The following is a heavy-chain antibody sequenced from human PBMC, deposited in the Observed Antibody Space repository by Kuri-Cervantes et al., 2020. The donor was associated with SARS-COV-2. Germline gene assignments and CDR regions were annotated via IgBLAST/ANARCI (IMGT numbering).Heavy chain of an antibody. V-gene: IGHV3-49*04. J-gene: IGHJ4*02. CDR2: IRSKAYGGKT. D-gene: IGHD3-22*01. CDR1: GFTFGDYA. Sequence: GESLKISCTASGFTFGDYAMSWVRQAPGKGLEWVGFIRSKAYGGKTEYAASVKGRFTISRDDSKNTQYLQMNSLKTEDTAVYYCTTDLQYYYDSSGYWATDYWGQGTLVTVSS. CDR3: TTDLQYYYDSSGYWATDY.